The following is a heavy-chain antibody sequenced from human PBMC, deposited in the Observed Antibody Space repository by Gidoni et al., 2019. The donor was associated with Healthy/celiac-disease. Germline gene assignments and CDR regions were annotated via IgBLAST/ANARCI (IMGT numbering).Heavy chain of an antibody. CDR2: ISSSISTI. CDR1: GFTFSSYS. V-gene: IGHV3-48*01. Sequence: EVQLVESGGGLVQPGGSLRLSCAASGFTFSSYSMNWVRQAPGKGLEWGSYISSSISTIYYADSVKGRFTISRDNAKNSPYLQMNSLRAEDTAVYYCARDDKVVPAAGPYYYYYYMDVWGKGTTVTVSS. J-gene: IGHJ6*03. CDR3: ARDDKVVPAAGPYYYYYYMDV. D-gene: IGHD2-2*01.